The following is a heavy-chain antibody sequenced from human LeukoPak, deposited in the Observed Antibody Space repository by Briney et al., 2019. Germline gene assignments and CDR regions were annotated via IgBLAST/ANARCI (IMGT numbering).Heavy chain of an antibody. Sequence: TSQTLSLTCTVSGASISGSISGSTYYWNWIRQPAGKGLEWIGRMYNGGTTINHSPSLKSRVTISVDTSKNQFSLHVTSVTAADTAVYYCARSTNRLDSWGQGTLVTVSS. J-gene: IGHJ4*02. CDR2: MYNGGTT. CDR1: GASISGSISGSTYY. V-gene: IGHV4-61*02. CDR3: ARSTNRLDS. D-gene: IGHD1-14*01.